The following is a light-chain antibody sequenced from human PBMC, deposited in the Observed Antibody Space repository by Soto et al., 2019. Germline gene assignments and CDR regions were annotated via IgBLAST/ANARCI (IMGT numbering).Light chain of an antibody. Sequence: DIVMTQSPRSLPVTPGEPASISCRSSQSLLLGNGYNYLDWYVQKPGRSPQLLIYLVSDRASGVPDRFSGSGSGTDFTLKISRVEAEDVGVYYCMQTLQSRTFGQGTRVEIK. CDR1: QSLLLGNGYNY. CDR3: MQTLQSRT. V-gene: IGKV2-28*01. J-gene: IGKJ1*01. CDR2: LVS.